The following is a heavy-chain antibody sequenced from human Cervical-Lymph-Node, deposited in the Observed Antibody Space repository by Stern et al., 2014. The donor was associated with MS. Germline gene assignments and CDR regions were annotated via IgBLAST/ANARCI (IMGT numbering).Heavy chain of an antibody. CDR3: ARDGYSSTEYYLEY. CDR2: IYYGGST. CDR1: GDSISRRSYY. Sequence: VQLVESGPGLVKPSETLSLTCTASGDSISRRSYYWSWFRQPPEKGLEWIRFIYYGGSTKYNPSLNSRVTILQDSSKNQISLKLNSVTAADSAVYYCARDGYSSTEYYLEYWGQGILVTVSS. D-gene: IGHD2-2*01. J-gene: IGHJ4*02. V-gene: IGHV4-61*01.